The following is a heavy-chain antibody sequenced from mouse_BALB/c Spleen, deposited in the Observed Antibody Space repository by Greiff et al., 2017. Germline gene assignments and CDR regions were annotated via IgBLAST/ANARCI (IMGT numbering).Heavy chain of an antibody. CDR1: GFTFSSYA. Sequence: EVKLVESGGGLVKPGGSLKLSCAASGFTFSSYAMSWVRQTPEKRLEWVAYISSGGSTYYPDSVKGRFTISRDNARNILYLQMSSLRSEETAMYYCARERNAYYGSSPYAMDYWGQGTSVTVSS. V-gene: IGHV5-6-5*01. CDR3: ARERNAYYGSSPYAMDY. D-gene: IGHD1-1*01. CDR2: ISSGGST. J-gene: IGHJ4*01.